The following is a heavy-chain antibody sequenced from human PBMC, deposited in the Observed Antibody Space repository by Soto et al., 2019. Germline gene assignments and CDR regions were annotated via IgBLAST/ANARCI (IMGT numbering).Heavy chain of an antibody. CDR2: ISSSSSYI. Sequence: EVQLVESGGGLVKPGGSLRLSCAASGFTFSSYSMNWVRQAPGKGLEWVSSISSSSSYIYYADSVKGRFTISRDNAKNALYLQMNSLRAEDTAVYYCARDFTFGELLSFDYWGQGTLVTVSS. CDR3: ARDFTFGELLSFDY. D-gene: IGHD3-10*01. J-gene: IGHJ4*02. V-gene: IGHV3-21*01. CDR1: GFTFSSYS.